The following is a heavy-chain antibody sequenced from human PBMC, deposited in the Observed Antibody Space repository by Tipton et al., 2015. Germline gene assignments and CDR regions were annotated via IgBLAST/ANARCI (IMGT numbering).Heavy chain of an antibody. CDR3: ACHDYDLLTRDYQTVDY. CDR2: ISHSGNT. J-gene: IGHJ4*02. D-gene: IGHD3-9*01. Sequence: TLSLTCAVSTYSISTDYYWVWIRQPPGKGLEWIRTISHSGNTFYNPSLKSRVTISADTSKNQFSLRLSSVTAADTAVYYCACHDYDLLTRDYQTVDYWGQGTRVTVSS. V-gene: IGHV4-38-2*01. CDR1: TYSISTDYY.